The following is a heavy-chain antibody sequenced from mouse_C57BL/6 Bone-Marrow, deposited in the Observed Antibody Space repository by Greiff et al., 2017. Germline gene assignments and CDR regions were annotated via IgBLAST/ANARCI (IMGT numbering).Heavy chain of an antibody. CDR2: ISSGGSYT. Sequence: EVQRVESGGDLVQPGGSLKLSCAASGFTFSSYGLSWVRQTPDKRLEWVATISSGGSYTYNPASVKGRFTISRDNAKNTLYLQMSSLKSEDTAMYYCASPGGSSFAWFACWGQGTLVTVSA. CDR1: GFTFSSYG. V-gene: IGHV5-6*01. D-gene: IGHD1-1*01. CDR3: ASPGGSSFAWFAC. J-gene: IGHJ3*01.